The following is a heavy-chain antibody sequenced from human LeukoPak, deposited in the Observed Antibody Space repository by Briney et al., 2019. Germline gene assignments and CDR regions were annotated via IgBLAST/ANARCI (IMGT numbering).Heavy chain of an antibody. CDR1: GFSLRGAAVA. D-gene: IGHD2-8*01. V-gene: IGHV2-5*02. CDR2: VYWDGDN. CDR3: AHLNAVKWYYYYY. Sequence: STPTLANTLQTLSLTYTSSGFSLRGAAVAVGWLRPPPGKDLEWLTHVYWDGDNRYSPSLKSRLTITQDTSKNQVVLTMSNMDPVDTGTYYCAHLNAVKWYYYYYWGQGIPVSVS. J-gene: IGHJ4*02.